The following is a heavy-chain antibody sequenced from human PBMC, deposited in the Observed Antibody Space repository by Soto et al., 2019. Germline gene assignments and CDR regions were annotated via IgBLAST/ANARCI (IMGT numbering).Heavy chain of an antibody. CDR1: GFIFRDYG. Sequence: GGSLRLSCIASGFIFRDYGMQWVRQAPGKGLEWLAFIWPDGSKKYYADSLKGRFTISRDNSKNTMYLQMSSPTVEDTAVYYCASQAFDYWGKGTLFTVSS. CDR2: IWPDGSKK. CDR3: ASQAFDY. J-gene: IGHJ4*02. V-gene: IGHV3-33*01.